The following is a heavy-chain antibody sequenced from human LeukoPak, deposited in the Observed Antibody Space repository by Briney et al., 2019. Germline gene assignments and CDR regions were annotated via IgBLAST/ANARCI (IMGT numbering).Heavy chain of an antibody. D-gene: IGHD3-22*01. CDR1: GFTFSSYA. CDR2: ISGSGGST. V-gene: IGHV3-23*01. CDR3: AREIGNYYDSSGYPTGDTFDI. Sequence: GGSLRLSCAASGFTFSSYAMSWVRQAPGKGLEWVSAISGSGGSTHYADSVKGRFTISRDNARNSLYLQMNNLGVEDTAVYYCAREIGNYYDSSGYPTGDTFDIWGRGTLVTVSS. J-gene: IGHJ3*02.